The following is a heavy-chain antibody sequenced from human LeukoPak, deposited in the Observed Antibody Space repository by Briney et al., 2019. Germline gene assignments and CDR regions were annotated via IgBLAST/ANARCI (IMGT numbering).Heavy chain of an antibody. CDR2: ISSSGSII. V-gene: IGHV3-11*01. Sequence: GGSLRLSCAASGFTFSDYYMSWIRQAPGKGLEWVSYISSSGSIIYYADSVKGRFTISRDNAKNSLYLQMNSLGAEDTAVYYCARDVYCSSASCYTNHNWFDPWGQGTLVTVSS. CDR3: ARDVYCSSASCYTNHNWFDP. D-gene: IGHD2-2*02. CDR1: GFTFSDYY. J-gene: IGHJ5*02.